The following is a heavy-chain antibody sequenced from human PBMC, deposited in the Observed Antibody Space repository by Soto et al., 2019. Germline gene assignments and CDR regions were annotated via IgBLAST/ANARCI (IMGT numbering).Heavy chain of an antibody. Sequence: ASVKVSCKASGYTFTSFAIHWVRQAPGQRLEWMGWINAGNGNTKYSQKFQGRVTITRDTSANTAYMELRSLRSEDTAVYYCARESLWFGELLSYFDYWGQGALVTVS. V-gene: IGHV1-3*01. CDR1: GYTFTSFA. CDR3: ARESLWFGELLSYFDY. J-gene: IGHJ4*02. CDR2: INAGNGNT. D-gene: IGHD3-10*01.